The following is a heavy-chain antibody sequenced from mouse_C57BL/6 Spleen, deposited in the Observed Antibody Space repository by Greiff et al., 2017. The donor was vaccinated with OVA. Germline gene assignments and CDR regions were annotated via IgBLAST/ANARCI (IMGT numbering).Heavy chain of an antibody. J-gene: IGHJ4*01. Sequence: LEESGAELVKPGASVKISCKASGYAFSSYWMNWVKQRPGKGLEWIGQIYPGDGDTNYNGKFKGKATLTADKSSSTAYMQLSSLTSEDSAVYFCASLYYYGSSPYAMDYWGQGTSVTVSS. CDR2: IYPGDGDT. V-gene: IGHV1-80*01. D-gene: IGHD1-1*01. CDR1: GYAFSSYW. CDR3: ASLYYYGSSPYAMDY.